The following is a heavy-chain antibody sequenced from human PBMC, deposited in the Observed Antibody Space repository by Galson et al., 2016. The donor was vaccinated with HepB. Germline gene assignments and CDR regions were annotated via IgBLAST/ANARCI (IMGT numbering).Heavy chain of an antibody. D-gene: IGHD6-13*01. CDR2: VSSYNGNT. J-gene: IGHJ3*01. CDR1: GYSFSNYG. V-gene: IGHV1-18*01. CDR3: ARALQLDSFGLDAFDV. Sequence: SVKVSCKASGYSFSNYGISWVRRAPGQGLEWLGWVSSYNGNTNYAPKFRGRVIMTTDTPTGTIYMEMRSLRSDDTAVYFCARALQLDSFGLDAFDVWGQGTMVIVSS.